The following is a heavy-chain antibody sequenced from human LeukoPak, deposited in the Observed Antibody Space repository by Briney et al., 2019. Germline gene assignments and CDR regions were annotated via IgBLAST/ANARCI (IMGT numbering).Heavy chain of an antibody. D-gene: IGHD1-1*01. CDR3: AREVQLERLGFGKEGSAFDY. V-gene: IGHV3-53*01. CDR1: GLTVRNNF. Sequence: GGSLRLSCAASGLTVRNNFMSWVRQAPGKGLEWVSVIYSDGSTYYEDSVKGRFTISRDTSKNTLSLQMNSLRVEDTAVYYCAREVQLERLGFGKEGSAFDYWGQGILVTVSS. J-gene: IGHJ4*02. CDR2: IYSDGST.